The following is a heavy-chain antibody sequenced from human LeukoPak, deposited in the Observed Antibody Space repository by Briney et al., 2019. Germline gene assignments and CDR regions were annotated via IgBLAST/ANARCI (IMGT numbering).Heavy chain of an antibody. Sequence: GRSLRLSCAASGFTFDDYAMHWVRQAPGKGLEWVSSISWNSGSINYADSVKGRFTISRDNAKNSLYLQMNSLRAEDTAFYYCAKDLSTAPFDYWGQGTLVTVSS. CDR1: GFTFDDYA. J-gene: IGHJ4*02. CDR2: ISWNSGSI. D-gene: IGHD5-18*01. V-gene: IGHV3-9*01. CDR3: AKDLSTAPFDY.